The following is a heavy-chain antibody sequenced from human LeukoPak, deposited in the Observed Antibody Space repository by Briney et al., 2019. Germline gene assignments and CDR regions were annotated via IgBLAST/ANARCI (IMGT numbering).Heavy chain of an antibody. V-gene: IGHV7-4-1*02. D-gene: IGHD3-10*01. CDR2: INTNTGNP. CDR3: ARDQDYYGSGSCYDY. J-gene: IGHJ4*02. Sequence: ASVKVSCKASGYTFTNYAMNWVRRAPGQGLEWMGWINTNTGNPTYAQGFTGRFVFSLDTSVSAAYLQISSLKAEDTAVYYCARDQDYYGSGSCYDYWGQGTLVTVSS. CDR1: GYTFTNYA.